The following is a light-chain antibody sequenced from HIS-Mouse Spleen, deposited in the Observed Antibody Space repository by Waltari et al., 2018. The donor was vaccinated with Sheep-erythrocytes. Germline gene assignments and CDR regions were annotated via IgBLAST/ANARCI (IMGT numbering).Light chain of an antibody. CDR3: MQALQTPLT. V-gene: IGKV2-28*01. CDR2: LGS. J-gene: IGKJ4*01. Sequence: DIVMTQSPLSLPVTPGEPAPISCRPSQGLLHSNGYNYLDWYLQKPGQSPQLLIYLGSNRASGVPDRFSGSVSGTDFTLKISRVEAEDVGVYYCMQALQTPLTFGGGTKVEIK. CDR1: QGLLHSNGYNY.